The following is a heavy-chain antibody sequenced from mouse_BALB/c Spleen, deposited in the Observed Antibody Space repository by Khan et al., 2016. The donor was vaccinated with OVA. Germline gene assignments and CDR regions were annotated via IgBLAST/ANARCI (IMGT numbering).Heavy chain of an antibody. CDR1: GFTFSNYG. CDR3: VSEGCGHWYFDV. Sequence: EVELVESGGGLVQPGGSLKLSCAASGFTFSNYGMHWVRQAPEKGLEWVAYISSGSNNTHYTDTVKGRFTISRDNSKNTLYLQMTSLRSEDTAMYYCVSEGCGHWYFDVWGEGTAVTGSS. D-gene: IGHD1-1*02. CDR2: ISSGSNNT. V-gene: IGHV5-17*01. J-gene: IGHJ1*01.